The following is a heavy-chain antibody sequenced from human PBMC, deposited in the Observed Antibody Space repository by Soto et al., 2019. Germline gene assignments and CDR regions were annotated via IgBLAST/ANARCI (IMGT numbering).Heavy chain of an antibody. V-gene: IGHV1-18*01. D-gene: IGHD6-6*01. CDR2: ISAYNGNT. Sequence: GASVKVSCKASGYTFTNYGITWVRQAPGQGLEWMGWISAYNGNTHYTQRLQGRVTMTTDTSTSTAYMELRGLRSDDTAVYYCAGVRQLVGYFSSDRAVGDKGTTVTFPS. J-gene: IGHJ6*03. CDR1: GYTFTNYG. CDR3: AGVRQLVGYFSSDRAV.